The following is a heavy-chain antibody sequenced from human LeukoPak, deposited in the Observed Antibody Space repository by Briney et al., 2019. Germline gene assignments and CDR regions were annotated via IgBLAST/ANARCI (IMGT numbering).Heavy chain of an antibody. J-gene: IGHJ4*02. Sequence: ASVKVSCKASGYTFTSYGISWVRQAPGQGLEWMGWINPNSDYTSYAQKFQGRITLTRDTSISTAYMELSRLRSDDTAVYYCARVPGSYYSFDYWGQGTLVTVSS. CDR1: GYTFTSYG. D-gene: IGHD3-10*01. CDR2: INPNSDYT. CDR3: ARVPGSYYSFDY. V-gene: IGHV1-2*02.